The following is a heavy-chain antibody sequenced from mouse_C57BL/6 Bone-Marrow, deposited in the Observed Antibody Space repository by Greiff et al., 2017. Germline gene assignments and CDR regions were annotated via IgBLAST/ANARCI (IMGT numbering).Heavy chain of an antibody. CDR2: IYPRSGNT. D-gene: IGHD1-1*01. V-gene: IGHV1-81*01. J-gene: IGHJ2*01. CDR1: GYTFTSYG. Sequence: VQLVESGAELARPGASVKLSCKASGYTFTSYGITWVKQRTGQGLEWIGEIYPRSGNTYYNEKFKGKATLTADKSSSTAYMELRSLTSEDSAVYFCAREGNLLLRPYFDYWGQGTTLTVSS. CDR3: AREGNLLLRPYFDY.